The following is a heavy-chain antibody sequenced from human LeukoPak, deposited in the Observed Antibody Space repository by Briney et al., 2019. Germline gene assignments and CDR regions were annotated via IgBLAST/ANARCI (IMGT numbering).Heavy chain of an antibody. Sequence: GGSLRLSCVASGFTFSNYWMSWVRQAPGKGLEWVANIKQDGSEIYYVDSVKGRFTISRDNAKSSLYLQMNSLRAEDTAMYYCARGVNRPNYYYYGMDAWGQGTTVTVSS. V-gene: IGHV3-7*01. J-gene: IGHJ6*02. D-gene: IGHD4-11*01. CDR3: ARGVNRPNYYYYGMDA. CDR1: GFTFSNYW. CDR2: IKQDGSEI.